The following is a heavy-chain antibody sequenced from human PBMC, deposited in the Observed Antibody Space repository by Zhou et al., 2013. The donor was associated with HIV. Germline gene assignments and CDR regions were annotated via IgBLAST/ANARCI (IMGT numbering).Heavy chain of an antibody. V-gene: IGHV1-69*12. Sequence: QVQLVQSGAEVKRPGSSVKVSCKASGDSISAYAIYWVKQAPGQGLEWMGGIIHKFATPNYSQKFEGRVAMTADESTSTAYMELSSLRSEDTAVYYCASGPGFSIAAAVSFDYWGQGTLVTVSS. D-gene: IGHD6-13*01. J-gene: IGHJ4*02. CDR1: GDSISAYA. CDR3: ASGPGFSIAAAVSFDY. CDR2: IIHKFATP.